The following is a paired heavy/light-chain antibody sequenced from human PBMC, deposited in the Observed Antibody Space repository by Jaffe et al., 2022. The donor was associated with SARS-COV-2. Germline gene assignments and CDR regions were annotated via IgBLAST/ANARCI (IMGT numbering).Light chain of an antibody. V-gene: IGLV1-40*01. Sequence: QSVLTQPPSVSGAPGQRVTIFCTGSSSNIGAGYDVHWYQQLPGTAPKLLIYRNNNRPSGVPDRFSASKSGTSASLAITGLQAEDEADYYCQSYDSGLNYVLGTGTKVTVL. CDR2: RNN. CDR3: QSYDSGLNYV. CDR1: SSNIGAGYD. J-gene: IGLJ1*01.
Heavy chain of an antibody. CDR1: GFTFNTYG. D-gene: IGHD5-12*01. J-gene: IGHJ1*01. CDR2: IWNDGSNK. V-gene: IGHV3-33*01. CDR3: ARTGDGYNGNKYFQQ. Sequence: QVQLVESGGGVVQPGRSLRLSCAASGFTFNTYGMNWVRQAPGKGLEWVALIWNDGSNKYYRDSVKGRFTISRDNSKNTLYLQMNSLRAEDTAAYYCARTGDGYNGNKYFQQWGQGTLVTVSS.